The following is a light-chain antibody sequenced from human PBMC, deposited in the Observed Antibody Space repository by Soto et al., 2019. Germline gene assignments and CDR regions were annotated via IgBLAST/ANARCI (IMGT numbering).Light chain of an antibody. J-gene: IGLJ2*01. CDR2: EGS. Sequence: QSALTQPASVSGSPGQSLTISCTGTSSDVGSYNLVSWFQQHPGKAPKLMIYEGSKRPSGVSNRFSGSKSGNTASLTISGLQAEDEADYYCCSYAVTNILVVGGGTKVTVL. CDR3: CSYAVTNILV. CDR1: SSDVGSYNL. V-gene: IGLV2-23*01.